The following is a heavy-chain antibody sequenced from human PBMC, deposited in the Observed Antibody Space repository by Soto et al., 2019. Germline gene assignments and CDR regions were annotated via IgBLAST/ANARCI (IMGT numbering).Heavy chain of an antibody. J-gene: IGHJ3*02. Sequence: ASVKVSCKVSGYTLTELSMHWVRQAPGKGLEWMGGFDPEDGETIYAQKFQGRVTMTEDTSTDTAYMELSSLRSEDAGVYYCATRVSGTIPTGASDIRGHMKMVSLS. D-gene: IGHD6-19*01. V-gene: IGHV1-24*01. CDR3: ATRVSGTIPTGASDI. CDR1: GYTLTELS. CDR2: FDPEDGET.